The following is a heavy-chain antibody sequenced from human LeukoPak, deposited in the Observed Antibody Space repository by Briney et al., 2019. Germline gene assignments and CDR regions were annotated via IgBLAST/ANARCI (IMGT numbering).Heavy chain of an antibody. CDR3: ARELDNEAAFDI. J-gene: IGHJ3*02. Sequence: GGSLRLSCAASGFTFSSYAMSWVRQAPGKGLEWVSVIYSGGSTYYADSVKGRFTLSRDNSKNTLYLQMNSLRAEDTAIYYCARELDNEAAFDIWGQGTMVTVSS. CDR1: GFTFSSYA. D-gene: IGHD2-2*03. V-gene: IGHV3-23*03. CDR2: IYSGGST.